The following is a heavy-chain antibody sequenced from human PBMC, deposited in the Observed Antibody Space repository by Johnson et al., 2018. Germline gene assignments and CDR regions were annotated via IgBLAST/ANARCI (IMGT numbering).Heavy chain of an antibody. CDR3: TRDWRNGACDL. CDR2: VHGDESEK. Sequence: VQLVQSGGGVVQPGRSLRLSCAASGFTFSFSSYAMHWVRQAPGKGLEWVANVHGDESEKYYVDAVKGRSTISRDNAKNSLFLQLNSLRPEDTAMYYCTRDWRNGACDLWGQGTMVTVSS. V-gene: IGHV3-7*01. J-gene: IGHJ3*01. CDR1: GFTFSFSSYA. D-gene: IGHD1-1*01.